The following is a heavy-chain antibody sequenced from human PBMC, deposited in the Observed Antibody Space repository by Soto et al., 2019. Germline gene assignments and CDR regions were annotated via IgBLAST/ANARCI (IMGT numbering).Heavy chain of an antibody. CDR3: ARPNAYSSSWYNYYGMDV. J-gene: IGHJ6*02. CDR2: IYPGDSET. D-gene: IGHD6-13*01. CDR1: GYSFDSFW. Sequence: CKGSGYSFDSFWIGWVRQMPGKGLEWMGLIYPGDSETRYSPSFQGQVTISADKSMNTAYLQWSSLKASDTAMYYCARPNAYSSSWYNYYGMDVWGQGTTVTVSS. V-gene: IGHV5-51*01.